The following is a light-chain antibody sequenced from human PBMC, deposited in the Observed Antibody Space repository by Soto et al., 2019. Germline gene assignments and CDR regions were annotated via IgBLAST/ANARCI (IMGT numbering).Light chain of an antibody. CDR1: SSNIGNNA. Sequence: QAVVTQPPSVSEAPRQRVTISCSGSSSNIGNNAVNWYQQLPGKAPKLLIYYDDLLPSGVSDRFSGSKSGTSASLAISGLQSEDEADYYCAAWDDSLNAQVFGGGTKLTVL. CDR2: YDD. CDR3: AAWDDSLNAQV. J-gene: IGLJ3*02. V-gene: IGLV1-36*01.